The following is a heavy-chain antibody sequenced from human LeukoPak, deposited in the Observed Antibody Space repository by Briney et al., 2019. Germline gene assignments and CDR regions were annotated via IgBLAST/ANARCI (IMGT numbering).Heavy chain of an antibody. CDR2: IDYTGSS. CDR3: ARSLVYSSSSLYYFDY. CDR1: GNSISSYY. J-gene: IGHJ4*02. D-gene: IGHD6-13*01. V-gene: IGHV4-59*12. Sequence: PSETLSLTCTVSGNSISSYYWNWIRQPPGKGLEWIGYIDYTGSSNYNPSLRSRVALSVDTSKNQFSLKLSSVTAADTAVFYCARSLVYSSSSLYYFDYWGQGTLVTVSS.